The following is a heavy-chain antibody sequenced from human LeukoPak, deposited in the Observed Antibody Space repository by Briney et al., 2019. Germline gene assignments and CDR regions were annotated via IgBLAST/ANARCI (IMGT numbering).Heavy chain of an antibody. J-gene: IGHJ4*02. CDR3: AKEGEDIVVVPAAMTLGYYFDY. CDR1: GFTFSSYG. Sequence: PGRSLRLSCAASGFTFSSYGMHWVRQAPGKGLEWVAVISYDGSNKYYADSMKGRFTISRDNSKNTLYLQMNSLRAEDTAVYYCAKEGEDIVVVPAAMTLGYYFDYWGQGTLVTVSS. CDR2: ISYDGSNK. V-gene: IGHV3-30*18. D-gene: IGHD2-2*01.